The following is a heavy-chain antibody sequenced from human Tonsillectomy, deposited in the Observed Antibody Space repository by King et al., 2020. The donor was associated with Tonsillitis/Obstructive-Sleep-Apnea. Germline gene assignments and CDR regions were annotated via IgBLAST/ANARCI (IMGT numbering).Heavy chain of an antibody. CDR2: IIPIVDIA. V-gene: IGHV1-69*10. Sequence: QLVQSGAEVKKPGSSVKVSCKASGGTFSSYGISWVRQAPGQGLEWMGGIIPIVDIANYAQKFQGRVTIVADKSTSTAYMELSRLRAEDTAIYYCAREWRLGVADYYYGLDVWGQGTTVTVSS. CDR3: AREWRLGVADYYYGLDV. D-gene: IGHD2-21*02. CDR1: GGTFSSYG. J-gene: IGHJ6*02.